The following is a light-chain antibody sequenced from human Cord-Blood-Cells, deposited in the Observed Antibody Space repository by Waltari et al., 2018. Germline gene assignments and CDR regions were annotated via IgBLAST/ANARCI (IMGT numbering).Light chain of an antibody. CDR1: HSVSSN. V-gene: IGKV3-15*01. J-gene: IGKJ1*01. CDR3: HQYNNWPPCT. Sequence: EIVMTQSSATLSVSPGERATLSCRASHSVSSNLARYQQKPGQAPRLLIYGASTSATGIPARFSGSGSGTEFTLTISRLQSEDFAVYYCHQYNNWPPCTIGQGPKVQIK. CDR2: GAS.